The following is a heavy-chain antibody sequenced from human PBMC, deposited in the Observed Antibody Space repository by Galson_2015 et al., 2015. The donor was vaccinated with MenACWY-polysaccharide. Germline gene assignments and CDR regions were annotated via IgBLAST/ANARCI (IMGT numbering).Heavy chain of an antibody. CDR1: GFIFSNYG. D-gene: IGHD3-22*01. Sequence: SLRLSCAASGFIFSNYGMHWVRQAPGKGLEWVAVIWYDGSNKYYADSVKGRFTISRDNSKNTLYLQMNSLRAEDTAVYYCARERVIHSSGLNWFDPWGQGTLVTVSS. J-gene: IGHJ5*02. CDR3: ARERVIHSSGLNWFDP. V-gene: IGHV3-33*01. CDR2: IWYDGSNK.